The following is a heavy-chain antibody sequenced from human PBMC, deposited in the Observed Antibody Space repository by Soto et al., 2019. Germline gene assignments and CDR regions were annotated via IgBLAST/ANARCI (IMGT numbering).Heavy chain of an antibody. V-gene: IGHV3-48*01. J-gene: IGHJ3*02. CDR3: AIEKVGVTSIHVFDI. CDR2: IMPPSSHI. D-gene: IGHD1-26*01. Sequence: KCLECVSYIMPPSSHIFYAASVKDRFTITRDNAKNSLYLQMNSLTAEDTAVYYCAIEKVGVTSIHVFDIWGQGTMVTVS.